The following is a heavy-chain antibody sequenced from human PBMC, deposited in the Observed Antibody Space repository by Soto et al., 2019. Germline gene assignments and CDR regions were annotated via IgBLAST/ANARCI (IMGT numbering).Heavy chain of an antibody. CDR3: ARPIQTYCGGDCHYGMDV. V-gene: IGHV1-8*01. CDR2: MNPNSGNT. Sequence: ASVKVSCKASGYTSTSYDINWVRQATGQGLEWMGWMNPNSGNTGYAQKFQGRVTMTRNTSISTAYMELSSLKASDTAMYYCARPIQTYCGGDCHYGMDVWGQGTTVTVSS. D-gene: IGHD2-21*02. J-gene: IGHJ6*02. CDR1: GYTSTSYD.